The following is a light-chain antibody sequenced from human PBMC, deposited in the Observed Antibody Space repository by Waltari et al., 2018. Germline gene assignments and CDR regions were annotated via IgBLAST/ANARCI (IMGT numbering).Light chain of an antibody. CDR2: DAS. CDR3: QQRSTWPLT. Sequence: IVLTQSPATLSLSPGESATLSCRASQSVRTYLAWYQQKRGQAPRLLIYDASNRATGIPARFSGSGSGTDFTLTISSLEPEDFAVYYCQQRSTWPLTFGGGTKVEIK. J-gene: IGKJ4*01. V-gene: IGKV3-11*01. CDR1: QSVRTY.